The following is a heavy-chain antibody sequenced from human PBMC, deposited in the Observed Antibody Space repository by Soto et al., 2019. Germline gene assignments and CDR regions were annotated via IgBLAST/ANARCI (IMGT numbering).Heavy chain of an antibody. J-gene: IGHJ4*02. CDR3: ARELRKRQWLVVGYYFDY. D-gene: IGHD6-19*01. V-gene: IGHV4-34*01. CDR2: INHSGST. Sequence: PSETLSLTCAVYGGSFSGYYWSWIRQPPGKGLEWIGEINHSGSTNYNPSLKSRVTISVDTSKNQFSLKLSSVTAADTAVYYCARELRKRQWLVVGYYFDYWGQGTLVTVSS. CDR1: GGSFSGYY.